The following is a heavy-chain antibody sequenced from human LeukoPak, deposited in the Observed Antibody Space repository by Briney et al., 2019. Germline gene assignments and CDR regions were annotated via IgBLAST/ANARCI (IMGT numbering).Heavy chain of an antibody. CDR2: IYTSGST. Sequence: PSETLSLTCTVSGGSINIYYWSWIRQPAGKGLEWIGRIYTSGSTSYNPSLKTRVTMSVDTSKNQFSLKLSSVTAADTAVYYCARDSGTTGEVKFDPWGQGTLVTVSS. CDR1: GGSINIYY. V-gene: IGHV4-4*07. J-gene: IGHJ5*02. D-gene: IGHD3-10*01. CDR3: ARDSGTTGEVKFDP.